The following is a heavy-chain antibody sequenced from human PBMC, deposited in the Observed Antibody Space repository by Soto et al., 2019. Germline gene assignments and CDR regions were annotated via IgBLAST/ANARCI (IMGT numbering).Heavy chain of an antibody. Sequence: PGGSLRLSCAASGFPFSSYAMSWVRQAPGKGLEWVSAISGSGGSTYYADSVKGRFTISRDNSKNTLYLQMNSLRAEDTAVYYCAKDPHYDYIWGSYRSPFDYWGQGTLVTVSS. D-gene: IGHD3-16*02. CDR3: AKDPHYDYIWGSYRSPFDY. CDR2: ISGSGGST. J-gene: IGHJ4*02. CDR1: GFPFSSYA. V-gene: IGHV3-23*01.